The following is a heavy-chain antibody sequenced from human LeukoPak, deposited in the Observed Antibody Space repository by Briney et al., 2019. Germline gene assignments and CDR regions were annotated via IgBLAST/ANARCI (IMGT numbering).Heavy chain of an antibody. D-gene: IGHD4-23*01. V-gene: IGHV4-59*12. Sequence: TSETLSLTCTVSGGSISSYYWGWIRQPPGKGLEWIGYIYYSGSTNYNPSLKSRVTISVDTSKNQFSLKLSSVTAADTAMYYCAREVADYGGYYYYHYMDVWGKGTTVTISS. CDR3: AREVADYGGYYYYHYMDV. CDR1: GGSISSYY. J-gene: IGHJ6*03. CDR2: IYYSGST.